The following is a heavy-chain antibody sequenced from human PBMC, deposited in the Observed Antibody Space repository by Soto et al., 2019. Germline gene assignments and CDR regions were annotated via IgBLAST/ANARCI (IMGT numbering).Heavy chain of an antibody. Sequence: GSGPTLVNPTQTLTLTCTFSGFSLSTSEVGVGWIRQPPGKALEWLALIYWDDDKRYSPSLESRLTITKGTSKNQVVLTMTNMDPVDTATYYCVHRDLEYASSSPFDFWGQGIMVTVS. V-gene: IGHV2-5*02. J-gene: IGHJ4*02. CDR1: GFSLSTSEVG. D-gene: IGHD6-6*01. CDR2: IYWDDDK. CDR3: VHRDLEYASSSPFDF.